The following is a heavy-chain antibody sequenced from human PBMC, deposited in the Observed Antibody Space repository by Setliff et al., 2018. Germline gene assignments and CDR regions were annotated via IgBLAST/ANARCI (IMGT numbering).Heavy chain of an antibody. D-gene: IGHD7-27*01. J-gene: IGHJ4*02. CDR1: GGSISSSSYY. CDR2: IYYSGST. V-gene: IGHV4-39*07. Sequence: PSETLSLTCTDSGGSISSSSYYWGWIRQPPGKGLEWIGSIYYSGSTYYNPSLKSRVTISVDTSKNQFSLNLNSVTAADTAVYYCATLTGDRGVDYWGQGRLVAVSS. CDR3: ATLTGDRGVDY.